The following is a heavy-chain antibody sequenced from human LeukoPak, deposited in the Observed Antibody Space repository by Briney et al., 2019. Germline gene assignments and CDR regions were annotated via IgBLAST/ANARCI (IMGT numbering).Heavy chain of an antibody. V-gene: IGHV1-69*05. CDR2: IIPIFGTA. J-gene: IGHJ2*01. Sequence: ASVKVSCKASGGTFSSYAISWVRQAPGQGLEWMGGIIPIFGTANYAQKFQGRVTITTDESTSTAYMELSSLRSEDTAVYYCASSGEARPHFDLWGRGTLVTVSS. CDR3: ASSGEARPHFDL. CDR1: GGTFSSYA. D-gene: IGHD6-6*01.